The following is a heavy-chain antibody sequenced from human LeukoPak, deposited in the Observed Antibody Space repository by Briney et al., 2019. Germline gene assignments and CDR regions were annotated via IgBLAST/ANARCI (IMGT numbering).Heavy chain of an antibody. CDR2: ISYDGSNK. CDR1: GFTFSNYG. D-gene: IGHD6-13*01. Sequence: GGSLRLSCAASGFTFSNYGMHWVRQAPGKGLEWVAVISYDGSNKYYADSVKGRFTISRDNSKNTLYLQMNSLRAEDTAVYYCAKDIGGSTWFYFDYWGQGTLVTVSS. V-gene: IGHV3-30*18. J-gene: IGHJ4*02. CDR3: AKDIGGSTWFYFDY.